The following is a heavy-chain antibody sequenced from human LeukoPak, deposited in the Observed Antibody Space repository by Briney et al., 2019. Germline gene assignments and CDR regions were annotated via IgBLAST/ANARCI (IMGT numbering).Heavy chain of an antibody. CDR2: IRYDGSNK. CDR3: AKDRFVVVPAAMPSFDY. Sequence: GGSLRLSCAASGFTFSSYGMHWVRQAPGKGLEWVAFIRYDGSNKYYADSVKGRFTISRDNSKNTLYLQMNSLRSEDTAVYYCAKDRFVVVPAAMPSFDYWGQGTLVTVSS. D-gene: IGHD2-2*01. V-gene: IGHV3-30*02. J-gene: IGHJ4*02. CDR1: GFTFSSYG.